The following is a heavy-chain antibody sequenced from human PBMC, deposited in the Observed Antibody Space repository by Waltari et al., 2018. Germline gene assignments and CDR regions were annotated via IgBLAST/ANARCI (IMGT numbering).Heavy chain of an antibody. Sequence: EVQLVESGGGSVQPGGFLRLSCAAPGFLFSRYWMHWVRQGPGEGLVCVSRINGDGSSTTYADSVQGRFTTTRDNAKNTLYLEMNSLRTEDTGVYYCAREENYDYAMDVWGQGTTVTVSS. V-gene: IGHV3-74*01. CDR1: GFLFSRYW. J-gene: IGHJ6*02. CDR2: INGDGSST. CDR3: AREENYDYAMDV.